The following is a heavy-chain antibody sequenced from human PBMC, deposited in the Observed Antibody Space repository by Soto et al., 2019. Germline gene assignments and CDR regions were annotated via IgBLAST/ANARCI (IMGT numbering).Heavy chain of an antibody. V-gene: IGHV1-18*01. Sequence: QVQLVQSGAEMKKPGASVKVDCKTSGYTFTAHGITWVRQAPGQGLEWMGWISPYNGNTNYPQSVQGRVTLTTDTSTNTSYMELRNLTSVDTAIYYCARRKKVDGMDVWGQGTTVTVSS. CDR1: GYTFTAHG. J-gene: IGHJ6*02. CDR2: ISPYNGNT. CDR3: ARRKKVDGMDV.